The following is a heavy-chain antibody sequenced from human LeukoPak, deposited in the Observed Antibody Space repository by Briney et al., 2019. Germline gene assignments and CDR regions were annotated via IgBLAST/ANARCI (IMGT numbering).Heavy chain of an antibody. D-gene: IGHD5-18*01. CDR1: GGSFSGYY. V-gene: IGHV4-34*01. CDR2: INHSAST. J-gene: IGHJ6*02. CDR3: ARGQYSYGYRYYYYGMDV. Sequence: TSETLSLTCAVYGGSFSGYYWSWIRQPPGKGLEWIGEINHSASTNYNPSLKSRVTISVDTSKNQFSLKLSSVTAADTAVYYCARGQYSYGYRYYYYGMDVWGQGTTVTVSS.